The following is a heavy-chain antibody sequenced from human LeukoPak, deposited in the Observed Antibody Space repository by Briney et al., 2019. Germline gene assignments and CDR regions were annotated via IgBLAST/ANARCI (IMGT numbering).Heavy chain of an antibody. CDR3: ARGEYNYGRDWFDP. CDR1: GYSFTDYY. CDR2: INPDSGGT. Sequence: ASVKVSCEASGYSFTDYYMHWVRQAPGQGLEWMGWINPDSGGTKYAQKFQGRVTMTRDTSISTAYMELSNLGSDDTAVYYCARGEYNYGRDWFDPWGQGTLVTVSS. D-gene: IGHD5-18*01. J-gene: IGHJ5*02. V-gene: IGHV1-2*02.